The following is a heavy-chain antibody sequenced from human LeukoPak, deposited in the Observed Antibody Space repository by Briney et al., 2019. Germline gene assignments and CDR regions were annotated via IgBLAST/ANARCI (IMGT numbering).Heavy chain of an antibody. J-gene: IGHJ4*02. CDR1: GLTFNSYG. Sequence: GGSLRLSCAASGLTFNSYGMHWVRQAPGTGLEWVAVISYDGSNEFYADSVKGRFTISRDNSKNTLYLQMSSLRAEDTAIYYCAKDGSPYGDYVYFDYWGQGTLVTVSS. CDR2: ISYDGSNE. D-gene: IGHD4-17*01. V-gene: IGHV3-30*18. CDR3: AKDGSPYGDYVYFDY.